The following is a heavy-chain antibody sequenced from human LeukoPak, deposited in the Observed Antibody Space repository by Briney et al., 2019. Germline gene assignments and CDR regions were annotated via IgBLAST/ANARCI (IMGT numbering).Heavy chain of an antibody. CDR2: ISGSDPGT. CDR3: ARDSARNYDILTGYPTYYYYYYMDV. V-gene: IGHV3-23*01. Sequence: GGSLRLSCAASGFSFSTYAMSWVRQIPGKGLEWVSAISGSDPGTYYADSVKGRFTISRVNSRNTLYLQMNRLRAEDTAVYYCARDSARNYDILTGYPTYYYYYYMDVWGKGTTVTVSS. CDR1: GFSFSTYA. D-gene: IGHD3-9*01. J-gene: IGHJ6*03.